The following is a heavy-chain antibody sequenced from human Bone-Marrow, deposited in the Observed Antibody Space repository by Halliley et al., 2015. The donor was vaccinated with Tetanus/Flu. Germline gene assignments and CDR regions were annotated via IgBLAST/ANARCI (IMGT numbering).Heavy chain of an antibody. V-gene: IGHV4-31*03. CDR1: GGSISSGNFY. D-gene: IGHD4-17*01. Sequence: TLSLTCTVSGGSISSGNFYWSWIRQHPGKGLEWIGYISYSGSAYSKPSLESRVSISLDTSKNQFSLKMNSVTAADTAVYYCARGPTVSARGSWFVPWGQGTLVIVSS. J-gene: IGHJ5*02. CDR3: ARGPTVSARGSWFVP. CDR2: ISYSGSA.